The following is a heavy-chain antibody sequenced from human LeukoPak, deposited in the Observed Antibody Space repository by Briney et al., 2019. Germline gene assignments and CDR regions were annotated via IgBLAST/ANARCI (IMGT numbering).Heavy chain of an antibody. J-gene: IGHJ4*02. Sequence: KAGGSLRLSCAASGFIFSDYYMSWFRQAPGMGLEWVAYISSGGTIYYADSVKGRFTISRDNAKNSLFLQMSSLRVEDTAVYYCAGGRQWLVHAYWGRGTLVTVSS. CDR3: AGGRQWLVHAY. V-gene: IGHV3-11*04. CDR2: ISSGGTI. D-gene: IGHD6-19*01. CDR1: GFIFSDYY.